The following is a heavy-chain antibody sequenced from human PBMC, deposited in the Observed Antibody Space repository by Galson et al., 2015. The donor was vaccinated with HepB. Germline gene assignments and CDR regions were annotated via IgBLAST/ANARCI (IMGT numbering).Heavy chain of an antibody. CDR2: VYPGDSTT. J-gene: IGHJ4*02. V-gene: IGHV5-51*01. Sequence: QSGAEVKKPGESLKISCTGSGYTFTNYWIGWVRQMPGKGLKWMGIVYPGDSTTKYSPSFQGQVTISADKSISTGYLQGDSLEAPDTAMYFCARLGYCSGHYCYSPALYWGQRTLITVSS. D-gene: IGHD2-15*01. CDR1: GYTFTNYW. CDR3: ARLGYCSGHYCYSPALY.